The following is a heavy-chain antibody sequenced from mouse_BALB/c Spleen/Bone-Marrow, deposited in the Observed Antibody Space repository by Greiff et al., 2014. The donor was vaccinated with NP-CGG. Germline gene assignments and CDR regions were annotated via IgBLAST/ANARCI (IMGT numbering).Heavy chain of an antibody. CDR2: INPSNGGT. CDR1: GYTFTSYY. CDR3: TRSRRAMDH. V-gene: IGHV1S81*02. J-gene: IGHJ4*01. D-gene: IGHD2-12*01. Sequence: QVQLKESGAELVKPGASVKLSCKASGYTFTSYYMCWVKQRPGQGLEWIGGINPSNGGTNFNEKLKSKASLTVDKSSSTAYMSLSSLTSEDSAVYYCTRSRRAMDHWGQGTSVTVSS.